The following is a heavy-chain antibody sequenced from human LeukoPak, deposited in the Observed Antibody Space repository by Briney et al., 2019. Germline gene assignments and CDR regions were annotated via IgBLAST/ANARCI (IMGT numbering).Heavy chain of an antibody. CDR2: MNPNSGNT. J-gene: IGHJ5*02. Sequence: ASVKVSCKASGYTFTSYDINWVRQATGQGLEWMGWMNPNSGNTGYAQKFQGRVTMTRNTSISTAYMALSSLRSEDTAVYYCARLVPYYDFWSGYYRSGGNWFDPWGQGTLVTVSS. CDR3: ARLVPYYDFWSGYYRSGGNWFDP. CDR1: GYTFTSYD. D-gene: IGHD3-3*01. V-gene: IGHV1-8*01.